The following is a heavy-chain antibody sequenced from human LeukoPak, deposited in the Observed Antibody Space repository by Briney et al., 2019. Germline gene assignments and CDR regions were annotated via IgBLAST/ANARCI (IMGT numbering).Heavy chain of an antibody. J-gene: IGHJ4*02. Sequence: GGSLRLSCEASGFSMSVYWMSWVRQAPGKGLEWVGNIKQDGSERNYVDSMKGRFTISRDNAKKSLYLQINSLRAEDTAVYYCARDWGAYYHFFDYWGQGTLVTVSS. CDR1: GFSMSVYW. CDR2: IKQDGSER. D-gene: IGHD3-22*01. CDR3: ARDWGAYYHFFDY. V-gene: IGHV3-7*01.